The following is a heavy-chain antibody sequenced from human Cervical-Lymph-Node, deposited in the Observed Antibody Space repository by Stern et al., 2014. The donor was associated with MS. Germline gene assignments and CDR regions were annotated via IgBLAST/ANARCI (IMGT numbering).Heavy chain of an antibody. CDR2: IRDSGVNT. CDR1: GFTFSTYA. D-gene: IGHD2-2*01. CDR3: AKDLGRGVVVVPLYGLDV. V-gene: IGHV3-23*04. J-gene: IGHJ6*02. Sequence: EVQLVESGGGLVQPGGSLRVSCAASGFTFSTYAFSWVRPAPGTGLEWVSSIRDSGVNTYYADAVKAPFTISRDNSKSMLYLEMQSLRAEDTAVYHCAKDLGRGVVVVPLYGLDVWGQGTTVTVSS.